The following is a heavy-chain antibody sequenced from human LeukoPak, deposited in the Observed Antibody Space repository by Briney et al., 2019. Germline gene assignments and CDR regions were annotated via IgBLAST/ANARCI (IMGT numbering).Heavy chain of an antibody. Sequence: GGSLRLSCAASGFTFSSYGTSWVRQAPGKGLEWVSSISSSSNYIYYADSVKGRFTISRDNAKNSLYLQMNSLRAEDTAVYYCARDATYYYYMDVWGKGTTVTVSS. V-gene: IGHV3-21*01. J-gene: IGHJ6*03. CDR1: GFTFSSYG. CDR3: ARDATYYYYMDV. CDR2: ISSSSNYI. D-gene: IGHD2-15*01.